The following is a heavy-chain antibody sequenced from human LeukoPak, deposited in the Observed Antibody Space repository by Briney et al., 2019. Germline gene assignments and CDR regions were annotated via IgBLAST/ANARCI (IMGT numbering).Heavy chain of an antibody. V-gene: IGHV3-23*01. CDR3: AKMMGQRLYDYYMDV. D-gene: IGHD3-16*01. J-gene: IGHJ6*03. CDR1: GFAFSNFA. Sequence: GGSLRLSCAASGFAFSNFAMSWVRQARGKGLEWVSAMSGSGDGTYYADSVKGRFTISRDNSKNTLYLQMNSLRAEDTAVYYCAKMMGQRLYDYYMDVWGKGTTVTVSS. CDR2: MSGSGDGT.